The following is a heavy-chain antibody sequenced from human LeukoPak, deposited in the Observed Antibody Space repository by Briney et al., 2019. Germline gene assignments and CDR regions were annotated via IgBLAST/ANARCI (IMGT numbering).Heavy chain of an antibody. Sequence: SETLSLTCTVSGGSISSYYWSWIRQPPGKGLEWIGYIYYSGSTNYNPSLKSRVTISVDTSKNQFSLKLSSVTAADTAVYYCARVPVDTAMVVNYGMDVWGQGTTVTVSS. CDR2: IYYSGST. J-gene: IGHJ6*02. CDR1: GGSISSYY. D-gene: IGHD5-18*01. V-gene: IGHV4-59*01. CDR3: ARVPVDTAMVVNYGMDV.